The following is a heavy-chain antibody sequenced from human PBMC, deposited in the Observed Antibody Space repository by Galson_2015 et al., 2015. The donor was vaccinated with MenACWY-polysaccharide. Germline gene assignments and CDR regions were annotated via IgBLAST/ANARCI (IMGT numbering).Heavy chain of an antibody. CDR3: AKDRPLRGLRNYYYGMDV. D-gene: IGHD2-15*01. J-gene: IGHJ6*02. CDR1: GLIFSDYG. Sequence: SLRLSCTVSGLIFSDYGFHWVRQAPGKGLEWVAVISYDGDNKYYVDSVKARFTVSRDDFNNTVYLQMNSLRPGDTAVYYCAKDRPLRGLRNYYYGMDVWGQGTTVTVSS. V-gene: IGHV3-30*18. CDR2: ISYDGDNK.